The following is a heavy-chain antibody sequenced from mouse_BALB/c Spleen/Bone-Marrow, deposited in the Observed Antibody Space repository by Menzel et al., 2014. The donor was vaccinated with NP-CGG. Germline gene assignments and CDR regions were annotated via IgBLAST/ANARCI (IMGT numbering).Heavy chain of an antibody. V-gene: IGHV1-9*01. CDR2: VLPGSGTT. Sequence: QLQLKESGPELMKPWASVKISSKATGYTFSTYWRVRVKQRPGPGLEWLGEVLPGSGTTNYNEKFKGKATFTADTSSNTACMQLSSLTSEDSAVYNCATLITTEGFAFSGQGTL. J-gene: IGHJ3*01. CDR1: GYTFSTYW. D-gene: IGHD2-4*01. CDR3: ATLITTEGFAF.